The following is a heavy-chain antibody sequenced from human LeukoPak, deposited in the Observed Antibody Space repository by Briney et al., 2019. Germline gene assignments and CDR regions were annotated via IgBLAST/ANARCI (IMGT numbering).Heavy chain of an antibody. Sequence: PSETLSLTWTVSGXSLSNYYGSWIRQPPGKGLEWIGYIYYSGSINYNPSLKSRVTISVDMSKNQFSLQLSSVTAADTAVYYCARQSRDGDYIAKLFDYWGQGTLVTVSS. CDR3: ARQSRDGDYIAKLFDY. CDR2: IYYSGSI. J-gene: IGHJ4*02. D-gene: IGHD4-17*01. V-gene: IGHV4-59*08. CDR1: GXSLSNYY.